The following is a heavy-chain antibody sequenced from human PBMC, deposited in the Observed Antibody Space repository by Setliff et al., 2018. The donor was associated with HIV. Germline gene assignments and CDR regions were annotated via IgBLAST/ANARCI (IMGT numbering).Heavy chain of an antibody. D-gene: IGHD2-21*01. CDR1: GFRFRSHW. J-gene: IGHJ5*01. Sequence: PAGSLCLSCSVYGFRFRSHWLSWVRQAPGKGLEWVANINEDGSEDYYAHSVKGRFTISRDNAKNSVYLEINGLRVDDMGIYFCARPIACGHPARFDSWGQGTVVTVSS. V-gene: IGHV3-7*01. CDR2: INEDGSED. CDR3: ARPIACGHPARFDS.